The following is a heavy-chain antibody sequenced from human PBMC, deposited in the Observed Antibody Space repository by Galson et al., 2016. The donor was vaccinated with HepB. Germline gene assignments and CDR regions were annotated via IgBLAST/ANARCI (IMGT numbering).Heavy chain of an antibody. CDR1: GFAFSTYA. J-gene: IGHJ5*02. CDR3: ASGASGTTHGPNWFDP. CDR2: ISFDGTNK. V-gene: IGHV3-30-3*02. D-gene: IGHD1-1*01. Sequence: SLRLSCATSGFAFSTYAMHWVRQAPGKGLECVAVISFDGTNKYYAESVKGRFTISRDTSKNTVSLQMTSLRGEDSAVYYCASGASGTTHGPNWFDPWGQGTRVTVAS.